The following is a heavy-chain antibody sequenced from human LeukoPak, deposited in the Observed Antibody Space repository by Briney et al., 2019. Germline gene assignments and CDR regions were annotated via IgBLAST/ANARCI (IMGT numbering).Heavy chain of an antibody. Sequence: SGTLSLTCAVSGGSTTGYFWTWIRQPPGKGPEWIGYVYYKGDTSYSPSLESRVTISVDTSKKQFSLKLNSVTAADTAVYYCARHVTVTYDAFDLWGQGTMVTVSS. J-gene: IGHJ3*01. CDR2: VYYKGDT. V-gene: IGHV4-59*08. CDR1: GGSTTGYF. CDR3: ARHVTVTYDAFDL. D-gene: IGHD4-11*01.